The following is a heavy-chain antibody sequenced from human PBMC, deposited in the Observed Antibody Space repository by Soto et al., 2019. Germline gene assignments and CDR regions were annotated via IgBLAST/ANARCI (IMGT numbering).Heavy chain of an antibody. J-gene: IGHJ4*02. CDR3: ARLRSGYSYGSLDY. CDR2: IYYSGST. D-gene: IGHD5-18*01. CDR1: DGSIGSYY. Sequence: PSETRSLTCTVSDGSIGSYYWSWIRQPPGKGLEWIGYIYYSGSTNYNPSLKSRVTISVDTSKNQFSLKLSSVTAADTAVYYCARLRSGYSYGSLDYWGQGTLVTVSS. V-gene: IGHV4-59*01.